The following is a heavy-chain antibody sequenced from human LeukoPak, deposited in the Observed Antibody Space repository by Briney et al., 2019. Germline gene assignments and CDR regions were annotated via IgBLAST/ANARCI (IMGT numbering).Heavy chain of an antibody. Sequence: GGSLRLSCVVSGFTLNDYALHWVRQAPGKGLEWISLISGDGDSTYCADSVKGRFTISRDNSKNSLYLQMSSLRAEDTALYYCTKGVRSGTYYSCFDPWGQGTLVTVSS. CDR2: ISGDGDST. V-gene: IGHV3-43*02. J-gene: IGHJ5*02. D-gene: IGHD4-11*01. CDR1: GFTLNDYA. CDR3: TKGVRSGTYYSCFDP.